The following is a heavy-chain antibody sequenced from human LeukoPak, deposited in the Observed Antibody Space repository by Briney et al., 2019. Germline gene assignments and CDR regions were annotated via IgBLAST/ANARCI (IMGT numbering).Heavy chain of an antibody. V-gene: IGHV1-18*01. D-gene: IGHD5/OR15-5a*01. Sequence: ASVKISCKASGCTFSRSGISWLRQAPGQGLEWMGWINHNGKTNTAQKFQGRVTMTTDTSTTTAFMEVRSLTSDDTAVYYCARDSDSVYPPPKFDPWGQGTLVTVSS. J-gene: IGHJ5*02. CDR2: INHNGKT. CDR3: ARDSDSVYPPPKFDP. CDR1: GCTFSRSG.